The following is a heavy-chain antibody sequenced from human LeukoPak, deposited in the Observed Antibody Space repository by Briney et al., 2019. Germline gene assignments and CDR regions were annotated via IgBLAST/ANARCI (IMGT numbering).Heavy chain of an antibody. Sequence: AGYLRLSCAASAFTFSSYGMHWVRQAPGKGLEWVAFIRYDGSNKYYADSVKGRFTISRDNSKNTLYLQMNSLRAEDTAVYYCANFVVVPAATFEYWGQGTLVTVSS. CDR3: ANFVVVPAATFEY. V-gene: IGHV3-30*02. J-gene: IGHJ4*02. D-gene: IGHD2-2*01. CDR1: AFTFSSYG. CDR2: IRYDGSNK.